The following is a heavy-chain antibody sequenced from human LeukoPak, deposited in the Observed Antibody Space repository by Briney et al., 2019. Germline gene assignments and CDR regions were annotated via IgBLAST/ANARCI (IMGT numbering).Heavy chain of an antibody. J-gene: IGHJ4*02. D-gene: IGHD4-11*01. CDR3: AGAARSSTDFDY. CDR2: TYYRSRWYD. CDR1: GDSVSSNSAA. Sequence: SQTLSLTCAISGDSVSSNSAAWNWIRQSPSRGLEWLGRTYYRSRWYDDYAISVKSRITINPDTSKNQFSLQLKSVTPEDTAVYYCAGAARSSTDFDYWGQGALVTVSS. V-gene: IGHV6-1*01.